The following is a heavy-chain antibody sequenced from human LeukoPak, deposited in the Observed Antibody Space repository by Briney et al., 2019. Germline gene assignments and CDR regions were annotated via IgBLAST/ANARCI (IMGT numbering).Heavy chain of an antibody. Sequence: SETLSLTCTVSGGSISSSSYYWGWIRQPPGKGLEWIGSIYYSGSTYYNPSLKSRVTISVDTSKNQSSLKLSSVTAADTAVYYCASLVVVTAVRGYYYYYGMDVWGQGTTVTVSS. CDR1: GGSISSSSYY. V-gene: IGHV4-39*01. D-gene: IGHD2-21*02. J-gene: IGHJ6*02. CDR3: ASLVVVTAVRGYYYYYGMDV. CDR2: IYYSGST.